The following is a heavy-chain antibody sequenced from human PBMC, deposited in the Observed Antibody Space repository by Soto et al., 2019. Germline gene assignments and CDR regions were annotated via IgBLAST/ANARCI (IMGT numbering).Heavy chain of an antibody. CDR1: GYIFRSYG. J-gene: IGHJ1*01. D-gene: IGHD4-17*01. Sequence: ASVKVSCKTSGYIFRSYGISWVRQAPGQGLEWMGWISGYNGNTNYAQNLQGRVTMTTDTSTSTAYMELSSLRSDDTAVYYCASSPVTPVVDHQYFQHWGQGTLVTVSS. CDR2: ISGYNGNT. CDR3: ASSPVTPVVDHQYFQH. V-gene: IGHV1-18*01.